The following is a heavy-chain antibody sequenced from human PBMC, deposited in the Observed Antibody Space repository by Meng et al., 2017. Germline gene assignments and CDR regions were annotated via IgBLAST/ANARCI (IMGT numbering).Heavy chain of an antibody. J-gene: IGHJ1*01. CDR3: ARGDYYDSSGYYSFWYFQH. V-gene: IGHV1-2*06. CDR1: GYTFTGYY. CDR2: INPNSGGT. D-gene: IGHD3-22*01. Sequence: VERVQSGGEVKKPGGSVKVSCKASGYTFTGYYMHWVRQAPGQGLEWMGRINPNSGGTNYAQKFQGRVTMTRDTSISTAYMELSRLRSDDTAVYYCARGDYYDSSGYYSFWYFQHWGQGTLVTVSS.